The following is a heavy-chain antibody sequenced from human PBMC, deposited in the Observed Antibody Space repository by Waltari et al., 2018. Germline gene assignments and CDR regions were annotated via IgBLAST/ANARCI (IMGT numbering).Heavy chain of an antibody. J-gene: IGHJ4*02. D-gene: IGHD1-26*01. CDR3: ARSGGSSNYFDY. CDR1: GYTFTYRY. Sequence: QMQLVQSGAEVKKTGSSVKVSCKASGYTFTYRYLHWVRQAPGQALEWMGWITPFNGNTNYAQKFQDRVTITRDRSMSTAYMELSSLRSEDTAMYYCARSGGSSNYFDYWGQGTLVTVSS. CDR2: ITPFNGNT. V-gene: IGHV1-45*02.